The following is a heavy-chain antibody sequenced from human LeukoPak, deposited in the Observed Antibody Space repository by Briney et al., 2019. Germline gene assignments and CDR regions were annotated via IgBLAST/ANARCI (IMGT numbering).Heavy chain of an antibody. Sequence: SETLSLTCSVSGASISGYYYNWIRQPPGKGLEWIGYDYYSGITNFNPSLKSRVTMSVDTSKNQFSLKVSSVTAADTAVYYCARVLLSSGSSTWGQGTLVTVSS. D-gene: IGHD3-22*01. J-gene: IGHJ5*02. V-gene: IGHV4-59*01. CDR1: GASISGYY. CDR2: DYYSGIT. CDR3: ARVLLSSGSST.